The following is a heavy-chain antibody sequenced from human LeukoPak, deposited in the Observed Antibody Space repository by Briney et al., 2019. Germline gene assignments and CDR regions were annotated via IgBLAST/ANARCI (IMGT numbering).Heavy chain of an antibody. CDR1: GFIFNSYW. D-gene: IGHD6-19*01. Sequence: TGGSLRLSCAASGFIFNSYWMNWVRQAPGKGLEWVANIKRDGSEKYYVDSVKGRFTISRDNAKNSLDLQMNSLRVEDTAVYYCARLGPASSGWPESFDYWGQGTLVTVSS. CDR2: IKRDGSEK. V-gene: IGHV3-7*03. CDR3: ARLGPASSGWPESFDY. J-gene: IGHJ4*02.